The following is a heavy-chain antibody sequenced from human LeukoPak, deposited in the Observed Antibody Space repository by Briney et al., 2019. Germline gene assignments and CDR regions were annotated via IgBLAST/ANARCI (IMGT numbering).Heavy chain of an antibody. CDR1: GFTFSSYA. CDR3: AKAPYSTSWYYFDY. J-gene: IGHJ4*02. CDR2: ISGSGGST. D-gene: IGHD6-13*01. V-gene: IGHV3-23*01. Sequence: GGSLRLSCAASGFTFSSYAMSWVRQAPGKGLEWVSAISGSGGSTYYADSVKGRFTISRDNSKNTLYLQMDSLRAEDTAVYYCAKAPYSTSWYYFDYWGQGTLVTVSS.